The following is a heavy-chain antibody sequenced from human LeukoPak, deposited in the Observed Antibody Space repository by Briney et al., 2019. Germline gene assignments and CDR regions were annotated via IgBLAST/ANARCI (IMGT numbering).Heavy chain of an antibody. CDR3: VKDSSSSGKGRFDY. CDR1: GFTFSSYG. Sequence: GGSLRLSCAASGFTFSSYGMHWVRQAPGKGLEWVAFIRYDGSNKYYADSVKGRFTISRDNSKNTLYLQMHSLRAEDTAVYYCVKDSSSSGKGRFDYWGQGTLVTVSS. D-gene: IGHD6-6*01. J-gene: IGHJ4*02. CDR2: IRYDGSNK. V-gene: IGHV3-30*02.